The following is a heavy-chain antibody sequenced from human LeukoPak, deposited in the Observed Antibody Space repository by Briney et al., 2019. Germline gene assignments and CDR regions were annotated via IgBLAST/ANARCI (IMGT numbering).Heavy chain of an antibody. J-gene: IGHJ3*02. V-gene: IGHV1-18*01. CDR1: GYTFTSYG. Sequence: ASVKVSFKASGYTFTSYGISWVRQAPGQGLEWMGWISVYNGNTNYAQKLQGRVTMTTDTSTSTAYMELRSPRSDDTAVYYCARDIALDDYVWGSYRFAFDIWGQGTMVTVSS. CDR3: ARDIALDDYVWGSYRFAFDI. CDR2: ISVYNGNT. D-gene: IGHD3-16*02.